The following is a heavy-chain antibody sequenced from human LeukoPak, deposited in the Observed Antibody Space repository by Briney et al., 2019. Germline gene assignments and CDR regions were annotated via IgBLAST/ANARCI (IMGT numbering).Heavy chain of an antibody. CDR1: GYTFTSYD. D-gene: IGHD3-9*01. J-gene: IGHJ6*02. Sequence: GASVKVSCKASGYTFTSYDINWVRQATGQGLEWMGWMNPNSGNTGYAQKFQGRVTMTRNTSISTAYMELSSLRSEDTAVYYCARARYYDILTGRKELYYYYGMDVWGQGTTVTVSS. CDR3: ARARYYDILTGRKELYYYYGMDV. CDR2: MNPNSGNT. V-gene: IGHV1-8*01.